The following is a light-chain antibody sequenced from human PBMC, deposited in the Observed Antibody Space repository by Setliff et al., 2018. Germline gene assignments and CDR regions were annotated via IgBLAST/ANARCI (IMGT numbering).Light chain of an antibody. J-gene: IGLJ1*01. CDR3: CSYAGIYTYV. Sequence: LTQPRSVSGSPGQSVTISCTGTNSDVGGYKYVSWYQQHPGKAPRFMIYDVSKRPSGVPDRFSGSKSGNTASLTISGLQAEDEADYYCCSYAGIYTYVFGTGTKVTVL. CDR2: DVS. CDR1: NSDVGGYKY. V-gene: IGLV2-11*01.